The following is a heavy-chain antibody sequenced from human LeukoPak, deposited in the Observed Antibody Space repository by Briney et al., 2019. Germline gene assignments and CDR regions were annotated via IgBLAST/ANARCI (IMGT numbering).Heavy chain of an antibody. CDR2: IYPGDSST. V-gene: IGHV5-51*01. J-gene: IGHJ4*02. CDR1: GYTFASYW. CDR3: AREGNDY. Sequence: GESLKISCKGSGYTFASYWIGWVRRMPGKGLEWMGIIYPGDSSTRYSPSFEGQVTISADTSISTTYMQWSSLKASDSATYYCAREGNDYWGQGTLVTVSS.